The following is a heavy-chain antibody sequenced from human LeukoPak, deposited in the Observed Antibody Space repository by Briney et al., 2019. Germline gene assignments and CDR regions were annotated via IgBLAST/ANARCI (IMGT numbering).Heavy chain of an antibody. CDR3: ARDSGSTLLTGAFDI. Sequence: PSETLSLTCTVSGGSISSYYWSWIRQPPGKGLEWIGYIYYGGSTNYNPSLKSRVIISVDTSKNQFSLKLSSVTAADTGAYCCARDSGSTLLTGAFDIWGQGTMVTVPS. CDR2: IYYGGST. J-gene: IGHJ3*02. D-gene: IGHD2-2*01. V-gene: IGHV4-59*01. CDR1: GGSISSYY.